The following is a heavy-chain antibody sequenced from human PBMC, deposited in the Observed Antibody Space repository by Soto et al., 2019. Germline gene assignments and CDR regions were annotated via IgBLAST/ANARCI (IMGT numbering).Heavy chain of an antibody. Sequence: EVQLVESGGGLVKPGGSLRLSCAASGFTFSSYSMNWVRQAPGKGLEWVSSISSSSSYIYYADSVKGRFTISRDNAKTSRYLKRNSLRAEDTAVYYWARGKVRKDAFDIWGQGTMVTVSS. CDR2: ISSSSSYI. V-gene: IGHV3-21*01. J-gene: IGHJ3*02. CDR3: ARGKVRKDAFDI. CDR1: GFTFSSYS.